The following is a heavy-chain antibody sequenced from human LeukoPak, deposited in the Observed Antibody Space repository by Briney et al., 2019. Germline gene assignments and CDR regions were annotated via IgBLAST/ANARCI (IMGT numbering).Heavy chain of an antibody. CDR1: GYTFTSYD. CDR3: ASPAYCSSNSCYAFDI. CDR2: MNPNSGNT. D-gene: IGHD2-2*01. Sequence: GASVKVSCKASGYTFTSYDINWVRQATGQGLEWMGWMNPNSGNTGYAQKFQGRVTMTRNTSISTAYMELSSLRSEDTGVYYCASPAYCSSNSCYAFDIWGQGTMVTVSS. V-gene: IGHV1-8*01. J-gene: IGHJ3*02.